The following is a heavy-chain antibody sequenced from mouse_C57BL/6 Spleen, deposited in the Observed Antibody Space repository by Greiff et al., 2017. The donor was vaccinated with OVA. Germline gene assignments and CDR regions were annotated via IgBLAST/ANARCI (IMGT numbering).Heavy chain of an antibody. V-gene: IGHV5-4*01. Sequence: EVQLVESGGGLVKPGGSLKLSCAASGFTFSSYAMSWVRQTPEKRLEWVATISDGGSYTYYPDNVKGRFTISRDNAKNNLYLQMSHLKSEDTAMYYCARDPTGTDYFDYWGQGTTLTVSS. J-gene: IGHJ2*01. CDR3: ARDPTGTDYFDY. CDR2: ISDGGSYT. D-gene: IGHD4-1*01. CDR1: GFTFSSYA.